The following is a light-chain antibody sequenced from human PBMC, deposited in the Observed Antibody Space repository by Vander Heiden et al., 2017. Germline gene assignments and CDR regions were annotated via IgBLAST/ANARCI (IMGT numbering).Light chain of an antibody. V-gene: IGLV3-25*03. CDR1: VLSKQY. Sequence: SYHLTQPPSVSVSPGPTARITCSADVLSKQYSHWYQQKSGQAPLLLIFKDTERPSGIPERFSGSTSGTTVTLTITGVQSEDEADYYCQSADSGATDVVFGGGTKLTVL. CDR2: KDT. CDR3: QSADSGATDVV. J-gene: IGLJ2*01.